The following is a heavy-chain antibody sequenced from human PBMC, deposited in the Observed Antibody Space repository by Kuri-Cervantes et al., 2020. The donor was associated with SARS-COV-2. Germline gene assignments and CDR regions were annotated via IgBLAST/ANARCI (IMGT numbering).Heavy chain of an antibody. D-gene: IGHD5-24*01. CDR3: GKVSWLPPWRRYSDS. V-gene: IGHV4-61*09. J-gene: IGHJ4*02. Sequence: SETLSLTCAVSGVPVTGGTYSWAWIQQPAGRGLEWFGHLDTSGTTTYNPSLRGRVTISLDPSKNQVSLSLTSTTAGDTAVYYCGKVSWLPPWRRYSDSWGQGTVVTVSS. CDR1: GVPVTGGTYS. CDR2: LDTSGTT.